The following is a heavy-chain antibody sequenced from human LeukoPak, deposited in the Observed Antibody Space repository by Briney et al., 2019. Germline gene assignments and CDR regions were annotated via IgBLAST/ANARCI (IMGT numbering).Heavy chain of an antibody. J-gene: IGHJ4*02. CDR1: GFTFSSYW. D-gene: IGHD1-26*01. CDR3: VGGSYYFDY. Sequence: QPGGSLRLSCAASGFTFSSYWMHWVRQAPGKGLVWVSRINSDGSTTSYADSVKGRITISRDNAKSTLYLQMNSLRAEDTAVYYCVGGSYYFDYWGQGTLVTVSS. V-gene: IGHV3-74*01. CDR2: INSDGSTT.